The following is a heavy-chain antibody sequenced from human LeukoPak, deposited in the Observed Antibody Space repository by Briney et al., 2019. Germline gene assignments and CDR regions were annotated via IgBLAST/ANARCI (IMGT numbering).Heavy chain of an antibody. D-gene: IGHD2-15*01. CDR2: ISSSSSYI. V-gene: IGHV3-21*01. CDR3: ARAHVVVVAAPDY. CDR1: GFTFSSYS. J-gene: IGHJ4*02. Sequence: PGGSLRLSCAASGFTFSSYSMNWVRQAPGKGLEWVSSISSSSSYIYYADSVKGRFTISRDNAKNSLYLQMNSLRAEDTAVYYCARAHVVVVAAPDYWGQGTLVTVSS.